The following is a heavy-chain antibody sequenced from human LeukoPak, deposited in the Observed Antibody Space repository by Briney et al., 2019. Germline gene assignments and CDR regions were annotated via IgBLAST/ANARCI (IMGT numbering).Heavy chain of an antibody. CDR2: VKSDGSNP. CDR3: ARDIVSGSGSLDY. Sequence: GGSLRLSCAASRFSFRNYWMHWVRQAPGKGLVWVSRVKSDGSNPSYADSVKGRFTISRDNAENMLYLQMSTLGAEDTAVYYCARDIVSGSGSLDYWGQGTLVTVSS. V-gene: IGHV3-74*01. CDR1: RFSFRNYW. J-gene: IGHJ4*02. D-gene: IGHD3-10*01.